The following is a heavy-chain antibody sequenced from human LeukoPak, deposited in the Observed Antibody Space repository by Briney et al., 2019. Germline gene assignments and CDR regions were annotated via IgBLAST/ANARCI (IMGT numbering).Heavy chain of an antibody. D-gene: IGHD2-15*01. J-gene: IGHJ5*02. CDR3: AKDQRWQSTPSLDT. CDR1: GVTFSSSG. Sequence: GGSLRRSCAASGVTFSSSGMSWVRQVPGKGLEWVSGISASGGSTYYADSVRGRFTISRDNSKNTLYVQMNSLRDEDTAVYYCAKDQRWQSTPSLDTWGPGTLVTVSS. CDR2: ISASGGST. V-gene: IGHV3-23*01.